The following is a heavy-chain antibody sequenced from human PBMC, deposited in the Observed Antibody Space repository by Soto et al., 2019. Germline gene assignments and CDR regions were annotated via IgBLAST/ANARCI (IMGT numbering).Heavy chain of an antibody. D-gene: IGHD3-16*01. V-gene: IGHV3-30-3*01. Sequence: QVQLVESGGGVVQPGTSLRLSCAASGFTFSTYAMHWVRQAPGKGLEWVAVIAYDGSNKYYADSVEGRFTISRDNSRNTLYMQMHSWTAEDTALYSCGRDGGSYWGQGTQVIVSS. CDR2: IAYDGSNK. J-gene: IGHJ4*02. CDR1: GFTFSTYA. CDR3: GRDGGSY.